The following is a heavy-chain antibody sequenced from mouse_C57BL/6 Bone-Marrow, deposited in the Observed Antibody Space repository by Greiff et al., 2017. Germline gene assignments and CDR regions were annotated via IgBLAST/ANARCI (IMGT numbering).Heavy chain of an antibody. Sequence: VQLQQPGAELVKPGASVKLSCKASGYTFTNYWMHWVKQRPGQGLEWIGMMHPNGGSPDYNEKFKSEATLSVDKSSRTAYMERSSLTSEDSAVYYCARSYDYDDYTMDYWGQGTSVTVSS. CDR2: MHPNGGSP. D-gene: IGHD2-4*01. CDR1: GYTFTNYW. CDR3: ARSYDYDDYTMDY. J-gene: IGHJ4*01. V-gene: IGHV1-64*01.